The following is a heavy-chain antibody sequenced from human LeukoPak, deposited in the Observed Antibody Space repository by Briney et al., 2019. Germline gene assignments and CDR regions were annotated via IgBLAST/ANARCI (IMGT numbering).Heavy chain of an antibody. CDR2: RSIYNGNT. D-gene: IGHD6-6*01. V-gene: IGHV1-18*04. CDR1: GYTFTGYY. Sequence: ASVKVSCKASGYTFTGYYMHWVRQAPGQGLEWMGWRSIYNGNTDYKLQGRVTMTTDTSTSTAYMEVRSLRSDDTAVYYCARGGPFPSSSSSREYYLDYWGQGTLATVSS. J-gene: IGHJ4*02. CDR3: ARGGPFPSSSSSREYYLDY.